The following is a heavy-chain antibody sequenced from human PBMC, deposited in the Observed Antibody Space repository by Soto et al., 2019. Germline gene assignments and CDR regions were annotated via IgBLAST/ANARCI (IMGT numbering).Heavy chain of an antibody. D-gene: IGHD1-26*01. Sequence: PGGSLRLSCAASGFTFSSYAMHWVRQAPGKGLEWVAVISYDGSNKYYADSVKGRFTISRDNSKNTLYLQMNSLRAEDTAVYYCARDISGSYPDYFDYWGQGTLVTVSS. CDR1: GFTFSSYA. J-gene: IGHJ4*02. CDR2: ISYDGSNK. V-gene: IGHV3-30-3*01. CDR3: ARDISGSYPDYFDY.